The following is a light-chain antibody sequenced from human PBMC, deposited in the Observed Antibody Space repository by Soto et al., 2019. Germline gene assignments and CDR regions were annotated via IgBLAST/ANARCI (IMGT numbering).Light chain of an antibody. CDR1: QSVSSSQ. CDR2: AAS. J-gene: IGKJ5*01. CDR3: QQYGSSPLVT. V-gene: IGKV3-20*01. Sequence: EIVLTQSPGTLSLSPGERATLSCRASQSVSSSQLGWYQQKPGQAPRLLVYAASTRATGIPDRFSGSGSGTGFTLTISRLEPEDFAVYYCQQYGSSPLVTFGQGTRLEIK.